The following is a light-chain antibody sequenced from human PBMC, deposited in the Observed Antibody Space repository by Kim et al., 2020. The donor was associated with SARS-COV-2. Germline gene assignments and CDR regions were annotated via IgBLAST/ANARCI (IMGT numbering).Light chain of an antibody. V-gene: IGLV1-51*01. CDR3: GTWDSSLNDGV. CDR2: DYN. Sequence: QSVLTQPPSVSAAPGQKVTISCSGGSSNIGDNYVSWYQQLPGTAPKLLIYDYNKRPSGIPDRFSGSKSGTSATLGITGLQTGDEGDYYCGTWDSSLNDGVFGGGTKVTVL. CDR1: SSNIGDNY. J-gene: IGLJ3*02.